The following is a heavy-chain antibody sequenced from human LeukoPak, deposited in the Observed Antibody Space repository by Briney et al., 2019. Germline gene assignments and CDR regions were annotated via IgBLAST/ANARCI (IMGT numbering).Heavy chain of an antibody. J-gene: IGHJ4*02. CDR1: GGSISSHY. Sequence: SETLSLTCTVSGGSISSHYWTWIRQPPGKGLEWIGYIYYSGSTNYNPSLKSRVTISVDTSKNQFSLRLSSVTAADTAVYYCARGAYLTYCFDYGGQGALVTVSA. CDR3: ARGAYLTYCFDY. CDR2: IYYSGST. V-gene: IGHV4-59*11.